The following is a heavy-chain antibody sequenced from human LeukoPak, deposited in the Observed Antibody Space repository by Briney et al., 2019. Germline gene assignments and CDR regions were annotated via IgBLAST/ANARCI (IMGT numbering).Heavy chain of an antibody. J-gene: IGHJ4*02. CDR3: AKDWEHRPNYDFWSGFDY. V-gene: IGHV3-21*04. Sequence: GGSLRLSCAASGFTFSTYTMNWVRQAPGKGLEWVSSISSSSSYYADSVKGRFTISRDNSKKTLYLQMNSLRAEDTAVYYCAKDWEHRPNYDFWSGFDYWGQGTLVTVSS. D-gene: IGHD3-3*01. CDR2: ISSSSS. CDR1: GFTFSTYT.